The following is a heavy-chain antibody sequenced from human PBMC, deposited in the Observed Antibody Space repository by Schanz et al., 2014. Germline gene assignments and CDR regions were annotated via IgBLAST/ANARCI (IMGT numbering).Heavy chain of an antibody. CDR2: ITAYNGDT. Sequence: QVQLVQSGAEVKKPGASVKVSCKASGYTFTSHGISWVRQAPGQGLEWMGWITAYNGDTNYALKLQGRVTMTTDTSTGTAYMELSGLRSEDTAVYYCARDRRRYCSTASCLHDNWFDPWGQGTLVTVSS. CDR3: ARDRRRYCSTASCLHDNWFDP. V-gene: IGHV1-18*01. D-gene: IGHD2-2*01. CDR1: GYTFTSHG. J-gene: IGHJ5*02.